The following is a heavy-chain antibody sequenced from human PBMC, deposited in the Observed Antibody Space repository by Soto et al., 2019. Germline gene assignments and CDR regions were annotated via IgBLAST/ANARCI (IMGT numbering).Heavy chain of an antibody. J-gene: IGHJ6*02. Sequence: GGSLRLSCAASGFTFSSYSMNWVRQAPGKGLEWVSSISSSSSYIYYADSVKGRFTISRDNAKNSLYLQMNSLRAEDTAVYYCASYGDYYYYYGMDVWGQGTTVTVSS. CDR2: ISSSSSYI. CDR3: ASYGDYYYYYGMDV. D-gene: IGHD4-17*01. CDR1: GFTFSSYS. V-gene: IGHV3-21*01.